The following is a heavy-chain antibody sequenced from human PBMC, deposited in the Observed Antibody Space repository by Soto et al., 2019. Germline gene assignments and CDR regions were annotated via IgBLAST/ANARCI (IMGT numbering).Heavy chain of an antibody. Sequence: QVQLVESGGGVVQPGRSLRLSCAASGFTFSSYGMHWVRQAPGKGLAWVAVISYDGSNKYYADAVKGRFTISRDNSKNTLDQQMNSLRAEDTAVYYCAKVSIAAAGIGAFDIWGQGTMVTVSS. D-gene: IGHD6-13*01. J-gene: IGHJ3*02. V-gene: IGHV3-30*18. CDR3: AKVSIAAAGIGAFDI. CDR1: GFTFSSYG. CDR2: ISYDGSNK.